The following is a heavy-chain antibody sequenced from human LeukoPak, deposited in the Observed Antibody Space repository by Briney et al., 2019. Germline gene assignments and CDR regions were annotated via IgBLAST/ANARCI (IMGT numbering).Heavy chain of an antibody. CDR3: ARGSHAFDI. CDR1: GGSISSGDYY. V-gene: IGHV4-30-4*08. J-gene: IGHJ3*02. CDR2: INHSGST. Sequence: KPSQTLSLTCTVSGGSISSGDYYWSWIRQPPGKGLEWIGEINHSGSTNYNPSLKSRVTISVDTSKNQFSLKLSSVTAADTAVYYCARGSHAFDIWGQGTMVTVSS.